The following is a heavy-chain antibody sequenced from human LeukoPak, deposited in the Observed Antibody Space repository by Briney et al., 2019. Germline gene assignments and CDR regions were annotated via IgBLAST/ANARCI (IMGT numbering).Heavy chain of an antibody. CDR2: IHSGGIT. CDR3: VRDRGIASTGGYGMDV. CDR1: GFPVSNIY. D-gene: IGHD6-13*01. J-gene: IGHJ6*02. V-gene: IGHV3-53*01. Sequence: PGGSLRPSWAAPGFPVSNIYMSWVHPAPGTGLGWVSIIHSGGITHYADSVKGRFTISRDNSKNTLYLQMNSLRAEDTDVYYCVRDRGIASTGGYGMDVWGQGTTVTVSS.